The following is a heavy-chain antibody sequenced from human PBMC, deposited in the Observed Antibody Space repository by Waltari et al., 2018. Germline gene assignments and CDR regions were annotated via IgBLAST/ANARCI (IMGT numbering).Heavy chain of an antibody. V-gene: IGHV3-30*18. CDR1: GFSFFSYG. J-gene: IGHJ6*03. D-gene: IGHD2-2*01. CDR2: ISFDGSNK. Sequence: QVQVVESGGGVVQPGRSLRLSCAASGFSFFSYGMHWVRQAPGKGLECVAYISFDGSNKYYADSVKGRFTISRDNSKNTVYLQMNSLGAEDTAVYYCAKDGEATVASTIYYYYMDVWGKGTTVTFS. CDR3: AKDGEATVASTIYYYYMDV.